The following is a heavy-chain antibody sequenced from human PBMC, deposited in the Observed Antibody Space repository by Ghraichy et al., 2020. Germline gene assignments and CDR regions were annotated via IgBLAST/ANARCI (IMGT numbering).Heavy chain of an antibody. CDR2: ISYSGGT. J-gene: IGHJ4*02. CDR1: GASIRSDGYY. CDR3: AREGGYYDSSGYH. Sequence: SETLSLTCTVSGASIRSDGYYWSWIRQHPGKGLECIGHISYSGGTSYTPSLRSRVGVSIATSENQFSMKLSSVTLADTAVYYCAREGGYYDSSGYHWGQGTLVTVSS. D-gene: IGHD3-22*01. V-gene: IGHV4-31*03.